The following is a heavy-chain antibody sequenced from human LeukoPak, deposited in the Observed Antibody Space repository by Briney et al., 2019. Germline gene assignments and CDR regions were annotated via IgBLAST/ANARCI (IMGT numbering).Heavy chain of an antibody. V-gene: IGHV1-8*01. CDR2: MNPNSGNT. J-gene: IGHJ4*02. Sequence: ASVTVSCKASGYTFTSYDINWVRQATGQGLEWMGWMNPNSGNTGYAQKFQGRVTMTRNTSISTAYMELSSLRSEDTAVYYCARDYYDSSGDFDYWGQGTLVTVSS. CDR1: GYTFTSYD. CDR3: ARDYYDSSGDFDY. D-gene: IGHD3-22*01.